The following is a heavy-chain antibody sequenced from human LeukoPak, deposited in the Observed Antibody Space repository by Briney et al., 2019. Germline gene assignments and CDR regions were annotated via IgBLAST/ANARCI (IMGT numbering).Heavy chain of an antibody. CDR2: ISSSGST. Sequence: SETLSLTCTVSGDSISSYSWSWIRQPPGKGLEWIGYISSSGSTNYNPSLKSRVIISVDTSKNQFSLKLSSVTAADTAVFYCATTTVTTLMFEYWGQGTLVTVSS. V-gene: IGHV4-59*01. J-gene: IGHJ4*02. CDR3: ATTTVTTLMFEY. CDR1: GDSISSYS. D-gene: IGHD4-17*01.